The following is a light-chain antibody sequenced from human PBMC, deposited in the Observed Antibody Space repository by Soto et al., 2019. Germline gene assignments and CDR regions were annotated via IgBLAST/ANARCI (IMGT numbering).Light chain of an antibody. J-gene: IGKJ1*01. CDR3: LQASTFPRT. Sequence: DIQMTQSPSSVSASVGDRVTITCRASRDIGDRLAWFRHKQGKAPQLLIQTASTLVRETPSRFSGSGSGTDLLITINNLQPEDFATYYCLQASTFPRTFGQGTKVDIK. V-gene: IGKV1-12*01. CDR2: TAS. CDR1: RDIGDR.